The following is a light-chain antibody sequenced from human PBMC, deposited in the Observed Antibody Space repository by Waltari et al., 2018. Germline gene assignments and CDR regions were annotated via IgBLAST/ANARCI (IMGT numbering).Light chain of an antibody. CDR3: SSRTNSITWV. CDR1: SSDFGANKY. V-gene: IGLV2-14*03. Sequence: QSALTQPASVSGSPGQSITISCTATSSDFGANKYVSWYQPHPGKAPKVLIYDVTERPSVVSNRFSGSKSGSTASLTISGLQTEDEAGYYCSSRTNSITWVFGGGTKVTVL. J-gene: IGLJ3*02. CDR2: DVT.